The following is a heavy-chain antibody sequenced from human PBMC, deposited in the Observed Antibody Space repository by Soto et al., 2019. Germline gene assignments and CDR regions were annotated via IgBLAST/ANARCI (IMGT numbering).Heavy chain of an antibody. V-gene: IGHV1-69*13. J-gene: IGHJ6*02. D-gene: IGHD4-17*01. CDR2: IIPIFGTA. CDR1: GGTFSSYA. Sequence: SVKVSCKASGGTFSSYAISWVRQAPGQGLEWMGGIIPIFGTANYAQKFQGRVTITADESTCTAYMELSSLRSEDTAVYYCARDLYGEGYYYYYGMDVWGQGTTVTVSS. CDR3: ARDLYGEGYYYYYGMDV.